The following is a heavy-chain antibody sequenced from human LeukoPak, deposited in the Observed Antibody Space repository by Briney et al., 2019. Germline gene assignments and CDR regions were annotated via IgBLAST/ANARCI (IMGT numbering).Heavy chain of an antibody. CDR2: INPSGGST. D-gene: IGHD3-22*01. CDR1: GYTFTSYY. V-gene: IGHV1-46*01. CDR3: ARPISNYYYDSSGYDGRDDAFDI. Sequence: ASVKVSCTASGYTFTSYYMHWVRQAPGQGLEWMGIINPSGGSTSYAQKFQGRVTMTRDTSTSTVYMELSSLRSEDTAVYYCARPISNYYYDSSGYDGRDDAFDIWGQGTMVTVSS. J-gene: IGHJ3*02.